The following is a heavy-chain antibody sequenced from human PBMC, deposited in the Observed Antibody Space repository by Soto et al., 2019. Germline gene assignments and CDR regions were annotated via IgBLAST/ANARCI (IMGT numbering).Heavy chain of an antibody. D-gene: IGHD1-26*01. CDR3: ARGDRYSGSFSDYFDP. CDR1: GASVSSGDYY. J-gene: IGHJ5*02. CDR2: IYSSGGS. V-gene: IGHV4-30-4*01. Sequence: PSETLSLTCTVSGASVSSGDYYWSCIRQPPGKGLEWIGYIYSSGGSYYKPSLKSRASISMDKSRNQFSVRLTSVTAADTAVYFCARGDRYSGSFSDYFDPWGQGTLVTVSS.